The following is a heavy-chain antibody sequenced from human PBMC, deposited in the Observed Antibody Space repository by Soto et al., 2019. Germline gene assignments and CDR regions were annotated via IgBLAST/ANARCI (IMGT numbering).Heavy chain of an antibody. D-gene: IGHD5-18*01. CDR3: AKEGFNTTMAAGYLDY. V-gene: IGHV3-30*18. Sequence: VGSRILSCAASGFTFRSCGMHWVRHAPCTGLEWVAVTSNDGSIKFYAASVKGRFSLSRDNSKNMVYLQMNSLRADDTAVYYCAKEGFNTTMAAGYLDYWGQGTLVTVSS. J-gene: IGHJ4*02. CDR1: GFTFRSCG. CDR2: TSNDGSIK.